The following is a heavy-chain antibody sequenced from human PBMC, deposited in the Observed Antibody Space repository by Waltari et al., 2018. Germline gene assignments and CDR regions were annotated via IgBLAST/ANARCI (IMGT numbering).Heavy chain of an antibody. D-gene: IGHD2-2*01. CDR2: IYTSGST. Sequence: QVQLQESGPGLVKPSETLSLTCTASGGSISSYYWSWIRQPAGKGLEWIGRIYTSGSTNYNPSLKSRVTMSVDTSKNQFSLKLSSVTAADTAVYYCARSYCSSTSCYLFFDYWGQGTLVTVSS. J-gene: IGHJ4*02. V-gene: IGHV4-4*07. CDR1: GGSISSYY. CDR3: ARSYCSSTSCYLFFDY.